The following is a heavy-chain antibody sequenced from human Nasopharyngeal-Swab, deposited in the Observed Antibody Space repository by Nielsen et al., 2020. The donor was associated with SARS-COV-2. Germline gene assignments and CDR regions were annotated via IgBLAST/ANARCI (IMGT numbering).Heavy chain of an antibody. Sequence: GGSLRLSCTASGFTFSSYAMSWVRQAPGKGLEWVSEISGSGGSTYYADSVKGRFTISRDDAKNSLYLQMNSLKVDDTAVYYCARRNPWGWDFDYWGQGTLVTVSS. J-gene: IGHJ4*02. CDR1: GFTFSSYA. V-gene: IGHV3-48*03. CDR2: ISGSGGST. D-gene: IGHD3-16*01. CDR3: ARRNPWGWDFDY.